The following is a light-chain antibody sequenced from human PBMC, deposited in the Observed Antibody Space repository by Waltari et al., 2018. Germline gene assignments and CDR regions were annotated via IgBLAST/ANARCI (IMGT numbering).Light chain of an antibody. J-gene: IGLJ1*01. CDR2: SAN. CDR1: TGAVTSGSF. Sequence: QTVVTQEPSLTVSPGGTVTLTCASSTGAVTSGSFPTWFQQRPGQPPRSLIYSANNKHSWTPARFSGSLIGGKAALTLSGVQPEDEAEYYCLLVYGGAYVFGTGTKLTVL. CDR3: LLVYGGAYV. V-gene: IGLV7-43*01.